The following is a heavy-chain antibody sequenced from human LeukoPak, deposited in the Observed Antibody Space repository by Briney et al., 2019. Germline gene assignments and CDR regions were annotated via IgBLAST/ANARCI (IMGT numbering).Heavy chain of an antibody. D-gene: IGHD3-16*02. V-gene: IGHV3-30*03. CDR2: ISYDGSKE. Sequence: GGSLRLSCAASGFTFSSYGMYWVRQAPGKGLEWVAVISYDGSKEYYADSVKGRFTISRDTSKNTLYLQMNSLRAADTAVYYCARVTLVWGNYRQNWFDPWGQGTLVTVSS. J-gene: IGHJ5*02. CDR1: GFTFSSYG. CDR3: ARVTLVWGNYRQNWFDP.